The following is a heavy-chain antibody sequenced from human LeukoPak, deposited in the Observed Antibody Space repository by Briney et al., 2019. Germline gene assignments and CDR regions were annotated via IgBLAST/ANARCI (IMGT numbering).Heavy chain of an antibody. Sequence: GGSLRLSCAASGFTFSSYNMNWVRQAPGKGLEWISYISRSSDIIYYGDSVKGRFTISRDNAKNSLYLQMNSLRAEDTAVYYCARDTPTGSGYYFPSVVDYWGQGTLVTVSS. V-gene: IGHV3-48*01. CDR3: ARDTPTGSGYYFPSVVDY. CDR2: ISRSSDII. D-gene: IGHD3-22*01. CDR1: GFTFSSYN. J-gene: IGHJ4*02.